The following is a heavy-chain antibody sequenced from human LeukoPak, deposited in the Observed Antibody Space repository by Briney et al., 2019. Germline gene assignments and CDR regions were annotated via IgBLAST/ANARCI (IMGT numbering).Heavy chain of an antibody. CDR3: AKTASMIVVVIKPMHFDY. CDR1: GFTFSSYA. J-gene: IGHJ4*02. V-gene: IGHV3-30*04. CDR2: ISYDGSSK. D-gene: IGHD3-22*01. Sequence: GGSLRLSCAASGFTFSSYAMHWVRQAPGKGLEWVAVISYDGSSKYYADSVKGRFTISRDNSKNTLYLQMNSLRAEDTAVYYCAKTASMIVVVIKPMHFDYWGQGTLVTVSS.